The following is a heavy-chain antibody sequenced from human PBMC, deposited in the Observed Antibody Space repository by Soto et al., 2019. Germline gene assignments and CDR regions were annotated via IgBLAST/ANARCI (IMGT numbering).Heavy chain of an antibody. V-gene: IGHV4-4*07. CDR1: GGSISNYY. CDR2: IYTSGNT. Sequence: SETLSLTCTVSGGSISNYYWSWIRQPAGRGLEWIGRIYTSGNTNYNPSLKGRVTMSVDMSKNQFSLKLSSVAAADTAVYYCAGDIGADYVIQFDYWGHGTLVTVSA. CDR3: AGDIGADYVIQFDY. J-gene: IGHJ4*01. D-gene: IGHD4-17*01.